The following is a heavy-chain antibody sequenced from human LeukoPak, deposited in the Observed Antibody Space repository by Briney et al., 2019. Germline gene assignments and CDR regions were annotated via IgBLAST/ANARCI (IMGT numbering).Heavy chain of an antibody. V-gene: IGHV4-4*07. CDR2: IHTSWTT. CDR1: GDAMSSYY. J-gene: IGHJ5*02. Sequence: PSETLSLTCTVSGDAMSSYYWNFIRQPAGKGLEWIGRIHTSWTTYYNPSLKSRITMSVDTSRNQFSLRLTSVTAADTAVYYCARGDYYDGGGRNWFVPRGQRALGTVSS. D-gene: IGHD4-23*01. CDR3: ARGDYYDGGGRNWFVP.